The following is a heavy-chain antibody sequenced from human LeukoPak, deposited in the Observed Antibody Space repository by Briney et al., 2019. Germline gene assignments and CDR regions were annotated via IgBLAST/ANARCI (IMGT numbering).Heavy chain of an antibody. V-gene: IGHV3-23*01. CDR2: FSGGGDS. CDR1: GGTFSSYA. D-gene: IGHD6-19*01. Sequence: ASVKVSCKASGGTFSSYAISWVRQAPGKGLEWVSAFSGGGDSFYADSVRGRFSVSADKSKNILYLQMNSLRVEDTAVYYCGRRPISGWSADYWGQGTLVTVSS. CDR3: GRRPISGWSADY. J-gene: IGHJ4*02.